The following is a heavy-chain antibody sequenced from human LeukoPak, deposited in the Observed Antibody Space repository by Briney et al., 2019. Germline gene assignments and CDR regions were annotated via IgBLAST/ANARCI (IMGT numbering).Heavy chain of an antibody. CDR2: IYTSGST. J-gene: IGHJ4*02. V-gene: IGHV4-61*02. D-gene: IGHD3-22*01. Sequence: SQTLSLTCTVSGGSISSGSYYWSWIRQPAGKGLEWIGRIYTSGSTNYNPSLKSRVTISVDTSKNQFSLKLSSVTAADTAVYYCGREATYYYDSSGYSDPFGYWGQGTLVTVSS. CDR3: GREATYYYDSSGYSDPFGY. CDR1: GGSISSGSYY.